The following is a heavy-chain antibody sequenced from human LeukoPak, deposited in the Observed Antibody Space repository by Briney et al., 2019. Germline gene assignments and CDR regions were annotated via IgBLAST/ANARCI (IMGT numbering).Heavy chain of an antibody. V-gene: IGHV3-30*18. Sequence: GTSLRLSCEASGYTFSDYGMHWVRQAPGKGLEWVAVILYDGSYKSYVDSVRGRFTISRDNSEDRLYLQMNSLRAEDTAIYYCAKDRYPMVRGMMIAFDFWGQGTRVTVSS. D-gene: IGHD3-10*01. CDR1: GYTFSDYG. CDR2: ILYDGSYK. CDR3: AKDRYPMVRGMMIAFDF. J-gene: IGHJ4*02.